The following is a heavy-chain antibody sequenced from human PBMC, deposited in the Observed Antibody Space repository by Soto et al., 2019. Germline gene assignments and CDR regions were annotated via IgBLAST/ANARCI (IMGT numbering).Heavy chain of an antibody. D-gene: IGHD5-18*01. CDR3: ARERGGYGLFDS. V-gene: IGHV4-30-2*01. CDR1: GGSISNAAYS. J-gene: IGHJ4*02. CDR2: IYPSGMP. Sequence: SETLSLTCTVSGGSISNAAYSWSWIRQPPGKGLEWIGYIYPSGMPFYNPSLRGRVTISIDRSNDQFSLNLKSVTAADTAVYYCARERGGYGLFDSWGQGTLVTVSS.